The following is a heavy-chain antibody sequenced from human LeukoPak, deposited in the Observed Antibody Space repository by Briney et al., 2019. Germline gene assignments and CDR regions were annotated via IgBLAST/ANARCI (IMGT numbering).Heavy chain of an antibody. Sequence: GASVKVSCKASGYTFTGYYMHWVRQAPGQGLEWMGWINPNSGGTNYAQKFQGRVTMTRDTSISTAYMELSSLRSEDTAVYYCATLDILTGYSLDYWGQGTLVTVSS. V-gene: IGHV1-2*02. CDR2: INPNSGGT. J-gene: IGHJ4*02. D-gene: IGHD3-9*01. CDR1: GYTFTGYY. CDR3: ATLDILTGYSLDY.